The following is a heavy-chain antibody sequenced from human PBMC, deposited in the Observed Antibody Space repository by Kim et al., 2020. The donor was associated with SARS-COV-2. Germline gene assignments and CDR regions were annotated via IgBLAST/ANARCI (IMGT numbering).Heavy chain of an antibody. J-gene: IGHJ6*02. CDR2: IAYDGNNK. CDR1: GFTFSSYG. Sequence: GGSLRLSCAASGFTFSSYGMHWVRQAPGKGLEWVAVIAYDGNNKYYTNSVKGRFTICRYNFKNTLYLQMNSLRAEDTAVYYCAKSSRGYSYGLVGYYYYYGMDLWGQGTTVTVSS. CDR3: AKSSRGYSYGLVGYYYYYGMDL. V-gene: IGHV3-30*18. D-gene: IGHD5-18*01.